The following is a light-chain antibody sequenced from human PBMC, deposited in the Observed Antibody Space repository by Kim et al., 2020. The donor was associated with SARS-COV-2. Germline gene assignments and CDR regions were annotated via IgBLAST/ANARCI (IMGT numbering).Light chain of an antibody. V-gene: IGKV3-15*01. CDR2: GAS. CDR1: QSVSNN. J-gene: IGKJ2*01. Sequence: EIVMTQSPATLSVSPGERATLSCRASQSVSNNLAWYQHKPGQPPRLLIYGASTRATGVPARFSGSGSGTDFTLTVSSLQSEDFAVYYCHQYNDWPPGDTFGQGTKLEIK. CDR3: HQYNDWPPGDT.